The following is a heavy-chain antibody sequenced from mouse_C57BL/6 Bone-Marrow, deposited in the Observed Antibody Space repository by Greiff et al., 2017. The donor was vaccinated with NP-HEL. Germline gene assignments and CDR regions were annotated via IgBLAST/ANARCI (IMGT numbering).Heavy chain of an antibody. Sequence: QVQLQQPGAELVRPGSSVKLSCKASGYTFTSYWMHWVKQRPIQGLEWIGNIDPSDSETHYNQKFKDKATLTVDKSSSTAYMQLSSLTSEDSAVYYCARDYGYGGAMDYWGQGTSVTVSS. V-gene: IGHV1-52*01. CDR1: GYTFTSYW. J-gene: IGHJ4*01. CDR2: IDPSDSET. D-gene: IGHD2-2*01. CDR3: ARDYGYGGAMDY.